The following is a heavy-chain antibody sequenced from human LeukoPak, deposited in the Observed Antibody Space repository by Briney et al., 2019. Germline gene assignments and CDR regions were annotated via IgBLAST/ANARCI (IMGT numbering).Heavy chain of an antibody. CDR1: GFTFSSYG. CDR3: ARGSWGSGSYQTS. Sequence: PGGTLRLSCAASGFTFSSYGMSWVRQAPGKGLEWVSYISSSGSTIYYADSVKGRFTISRDNAKNSLYLQMNSLRAEDTAVYYCARGSWGSGSYQTSWGQGTLVTVSS. J-gene: IGHJ5*02. CDR2: ISSSGSTI. D-gene: IGHD3-10*01. V-gene: IGHV3-48*04.